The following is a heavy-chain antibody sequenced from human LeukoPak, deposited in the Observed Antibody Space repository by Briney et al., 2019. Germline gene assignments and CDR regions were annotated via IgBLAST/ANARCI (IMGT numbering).Heavy chain of an antibody. D-gene: IGHD1-1*01. Sequence: GGSLRLSCAASGFNFSSYVMHWVRQAPGKGLEYVSAISSNGGSTYYANSVKGRFTISRDNSKNTLYLQMGCLRDEDMAVYFCARDRRPLPLERCEVGLHAFDIWGQGTMVTASS. CDR3: ARDRRPLPLERCEVGLHAFDI. CDR2: ISSNGGST. V-gene: IGHV3-64*01. J-gene: IGHJ3*02. CDR1: GFNFSSYV.